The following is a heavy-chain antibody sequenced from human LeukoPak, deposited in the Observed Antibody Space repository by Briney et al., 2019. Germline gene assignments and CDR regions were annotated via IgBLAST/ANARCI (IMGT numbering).Heavy chain of an antibody. CDR1: GYSFTSYW. J-gene: IGHJ6*02. V-gene: IGHV5-51*01. CDR3: ARGDGYNLNYYGMDV. Sequence: GESLKISCKGSGYSFTSYWISWMRQMPGKGLEWMGIIYPGDSDTRYSPSFQGQVTISADKSISTAYLQWSSLKASDTAMYYCARGDGYNLNYYGMDVWGQGTTVTVSS. CDR2: IYPGDSDT. D-gene: IGHD5-24*01.